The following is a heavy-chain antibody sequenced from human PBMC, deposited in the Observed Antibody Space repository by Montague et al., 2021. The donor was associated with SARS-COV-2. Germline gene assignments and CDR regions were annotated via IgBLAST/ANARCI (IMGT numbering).Heavy chain of an antibody. J-gene: IGHJ4*02. D-gene: IGHD1-26*01. Sequence: SLRLSCAASGFSFRSYAMHWVRQAPGKGLAWVSGMSGAGGSTYYADSVKGRFTISRDNSKNTVYLQLTSLRAEDTAIYYCAKELYPVIVGATAGFDYWGQGTLVTVSS. V-gene: IGHV3-23*01. CDR3: AKELYPVIVGATAGFDY. CDR1: GFSFRSYA. CDR2: MSGAGGST.